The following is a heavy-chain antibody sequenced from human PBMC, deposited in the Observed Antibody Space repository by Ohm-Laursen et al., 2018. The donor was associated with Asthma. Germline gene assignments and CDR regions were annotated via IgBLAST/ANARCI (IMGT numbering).Heavy chain of an antibody. V-gene: IGHV3-30*03. Sequence: SLRLSCTASGFAFSNYGTHWVRQAPGKGLEWVSMIAYDGSSESYADSVKGRFTISRDNSKNTLYLQMSSLRAEDTAVYYCARGSYSGGYYTYFFDYWGQGTLVTVSS. D-gene: IGHD3-22*01. CDR3: ARGSYSGGYYTYFFDY. CDR1: GFAFSNYG. J-gene: IGHJ4*02. CDR2: IAYDGSSE.